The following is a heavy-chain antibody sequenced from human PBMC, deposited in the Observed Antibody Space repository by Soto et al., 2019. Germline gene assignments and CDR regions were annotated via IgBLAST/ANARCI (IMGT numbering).Heavy chain of an antibody. J-gene: IGHJ4*02. CDR2: IYYSGST. Sequence: SETLSLTCTVSGGSISSSSYYWGWIRQPPGKGMEWIGSIYYSGSTYYNTYLKSRVTISVDTSKNQYSLKLSSVTAADTAVYYCARDYDSSGYPRYYFDYWGQGTLVTVSS. V-gene: IGHV4-39*02. CDR1: GGSISSSSYY. D-gene: IGHD3-22*01. CDR3: ARDYDSSGYPRYYFDY.